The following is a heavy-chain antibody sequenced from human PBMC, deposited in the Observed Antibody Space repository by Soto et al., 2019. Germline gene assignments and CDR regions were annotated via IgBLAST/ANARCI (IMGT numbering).Heavy chain of an antibody. Sequence: QVQLVQSGAEVKKPGSSVKVSCKASGGTFSTSTFTCVRQAPGQGLEWMGRTIPILDVADYAQDFQGRVTITADKSTSTAYMELTSLTSKDTAVYYCARDSPSGSTSSGYDAIDSWGQGTLVTVSS. CDR2: TIPILDVA. CDR3: ARDSPSGSTSSGYDAIDS. CDR1: GGTFSTST. V-gene: IGHV1-69*08. D-gene: IGHD5-12*01. J-gene: IGHJ4*02.